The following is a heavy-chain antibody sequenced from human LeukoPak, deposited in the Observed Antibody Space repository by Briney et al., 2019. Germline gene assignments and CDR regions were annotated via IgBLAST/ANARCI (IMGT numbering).Heavy chain of an antibody. V-gene: IGHV3-23*01. CDR2: ISGSGGTT. CDR3: AIVVAARQGTIDP. J-gene: IGHJ5*02. Sequence: GVSLRLSCAASVFTFSSYAMSWVRQSRGRGREWVTAISGSGGTTYYADSVKGRFTISRDNSKSTLYVQMNSMRAEDTDVYYCAIVVAARQGTIDPWGQGTLVIISS. D-gene: IGHD6-6*01. CDR1: VFTFSSYA.